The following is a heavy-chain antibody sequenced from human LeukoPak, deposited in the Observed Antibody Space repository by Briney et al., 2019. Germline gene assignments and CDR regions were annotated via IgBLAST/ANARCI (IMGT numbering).Heavy chain of an antibody. CDR2: IYYSGST. Sequence: SETLSLTCTVSGGSIFSSTYYWGWIRRPPGKGLEWIGSIYYSGSTYYNPSLKSRVTMSVDTSKNQFSLKLTSVTAADTAVYDCARLGSSSPNWYFDLWGHGTLVTVSS. D-gene: IGHD6-6*01. V-gene: IGHV4-39*01. CDR3: ARLGSSSPNWYFDL. J-gene: IGHJ2*01. CDR1: GGSIFSSTYY.